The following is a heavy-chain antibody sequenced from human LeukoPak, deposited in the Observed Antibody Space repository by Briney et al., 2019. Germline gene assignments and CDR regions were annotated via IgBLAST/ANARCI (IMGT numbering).Heavy chain of an antibody. D-gene: IGHD1/OR15-1a*01. Sequence: SETLSLTCTVSGGSISSYYWSWIRQPAGKGLEWIGRIYTSGSTNYNPSLKSRVTMSVDTSKNQFSLKLSSVTAADTAVYYCAREWNSSRTYYYYYMDVWGKGTTVTVSS. J-gene: IGHJ6*03. CDR2: IYTSGST. CDR3: AREWNSSRTYYYYYMDV. CDR1: GGSISSYY. V-gene: IGHV4-4*07.